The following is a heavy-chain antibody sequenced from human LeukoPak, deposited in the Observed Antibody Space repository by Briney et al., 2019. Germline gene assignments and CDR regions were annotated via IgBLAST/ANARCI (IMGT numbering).Heavy chain of an antibody. V-gene: IGHV3-7*01. Sequence: GGSLRLSCAASGFTFISYWMSWVRQAPGKGLEWVANIKQDGSEKYYVDSVKGRFTISRDNAKNSLYLQMNSLRAEDTAVYYCARGGFYSGSFFFDYWGQGTLVTVSS. CDR3: ARGGFYSGSFFFDY. J-gene: IGHJ4*02. D-gene: IGHD6-6*01. CDR1: GFTFISYW. CDR2: IKQDGSEK.